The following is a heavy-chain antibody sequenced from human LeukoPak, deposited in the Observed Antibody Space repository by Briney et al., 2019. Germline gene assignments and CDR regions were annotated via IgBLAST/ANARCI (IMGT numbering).Heavy chain of an antibody. D-gene: IGHD3-10*01. V-gene: IGHV1-18*04. CDR3: ARDFRYGSGSYYCY. J-gene: IGHJ4*02. Sequence: ASVRVSCKASGYTFTSYGISWVRQAPGQGLEWMGWISAYNGNTNYAQKLQGRVTMTTDTSTSTAYMELRSLRSDDTAVYYCARDFRYGSGSYYCYWGQGTLVTVSS. CDR1: GYTFTSYG. CDR2: ISAYNGNT.